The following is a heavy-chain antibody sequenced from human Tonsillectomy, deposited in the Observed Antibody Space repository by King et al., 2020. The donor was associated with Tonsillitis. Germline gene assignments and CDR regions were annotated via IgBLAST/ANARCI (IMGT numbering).Heavy chain of an antibody. CDR1: EFPFSAMP. CDR2: IGVVVVGT. D-gene: IGHD3-3*01. V-gene: IGHV3-23*04. J-gene: IGHJ5*02. Sequence: VQLVESGGGLVQPGGSLRLSGPASEFPFSAMPWAGFGRPPGRGRRWAPAIGVVVVGTYSADSVKGRFTISRDNSKNTLYLQMNSLRAEDTAVYYCAKFDFSNWFDPWGQGTLVTVSS. CDR3: AKFDFSNWFDP.